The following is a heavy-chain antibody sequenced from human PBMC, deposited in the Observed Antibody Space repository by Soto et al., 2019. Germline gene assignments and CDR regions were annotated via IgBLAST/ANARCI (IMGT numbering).Heavy chain of an antibody. V-gene: IGHV3-30*03. Sequence: PWWSLRLSCSASVFTFSSYGMHWVRQAPGKGLEWVAVISYDGSNKYYADSVKGRFTISRDNSKNTLYLQMNSLRAEDTAVYYCASPITMVRGVPHDYWGQGTLVTVSS. CDR2: ISYDGSNK. J-gene: IGHJ4*02. CDR3: ASPITMVRGVPHDY. D-gene: IGHD3-10*01. CDR1: VFTFSSYG.